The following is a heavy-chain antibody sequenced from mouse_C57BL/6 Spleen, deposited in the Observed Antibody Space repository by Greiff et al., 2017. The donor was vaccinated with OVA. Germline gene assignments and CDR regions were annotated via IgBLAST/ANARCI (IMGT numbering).Heavy chain of an antibody. J-gene: IGHJ3*01. Sequence: EVMLVESGEGLVKPGGSLKLSCAASGFTFSSYAMSWVRQTPEKRLEWVAYISSGGDYTYYADTVKGRFTIARDNARNTLYLQMSSLKSEDTAMYYCTRLDYAVFGYWGQGTLVTVAA. V-gene: IGHV5S21*01. D-gene: IGHD2-4*01. CDR3: TRLDYAVFGY. CDR2: ISSGGDYT. CDR1: GFTFSSYA.